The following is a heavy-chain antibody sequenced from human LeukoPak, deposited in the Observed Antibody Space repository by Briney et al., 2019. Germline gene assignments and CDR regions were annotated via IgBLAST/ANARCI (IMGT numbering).Heavy chain of an antibody. D-gene: IGHD6-13*01. Sequence: GSLRLSCAASGFTFSSYWMSWVRQAPGKGLEWVANIKQDGSEKYYVDSVKGRFTISRDNAKNSLYLQMNSLRAEDTAVYYCARDQYSSSWVGVEYWYFDLWGRGTLVTVSS. V-gene: IGHV3-7*01. J-gene: IGHJ2*01. CDR3: ARDQYSSSWVGVEYWYFDL. CDR1: GFTFSSYW. CDR2: IKQDGSEK.